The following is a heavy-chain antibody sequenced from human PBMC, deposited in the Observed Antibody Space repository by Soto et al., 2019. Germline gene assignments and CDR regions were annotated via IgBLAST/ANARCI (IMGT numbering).Heavy chain of an antibody. J-gene: IGHJ4*02. D-gene: IGHD3-22*01. CDR2: IVVGSGNT. Sequence: ASLKISCKASGFTFTSSAVQWVRQARGQRLEWIGWIVVGSGNTNYAQKFQERVTITRDMSTSTAYMELSSLGSEDTAVYYCAAELGYYYDSSGFDYWGRGTLVTVSS. V-gene: IGHV1-58*01. CDR1: GFTFTSSA. CDR3: AAELGYYYDSSGFDY.